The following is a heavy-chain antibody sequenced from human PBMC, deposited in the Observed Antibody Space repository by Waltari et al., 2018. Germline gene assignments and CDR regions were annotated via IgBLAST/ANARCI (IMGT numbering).Heavy chain of an antibody. CDR3: ARDYWGRGALDI. CDR2: ISYSGNT. CDR1: GVSVTGGGYY. V-gene: IGHV4-31*03. Sequence: QVRLQESGPGLVKGSQTLSLTCSVSGVSVTGGGYYWGWVRQHPGKGLEWIGYISYSGNTYYNPSLKSRVTISKDLFKNQFSLNLRSVTAADTAVYYCARDYWGRGALDIWGQGTMVTASS. J-gene: IGHJ3*02. D-gene: IGHD3-16*01.